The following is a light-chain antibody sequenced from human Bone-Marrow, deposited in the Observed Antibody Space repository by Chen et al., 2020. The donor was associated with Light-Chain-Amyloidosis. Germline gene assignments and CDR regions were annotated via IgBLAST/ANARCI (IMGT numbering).Light chain of an antibody. V-gene: IGLV1-47*01. CDR1: SSNIGDNY. Sequence: QSVMTQPPSLSGPPGQRVTISCSGSSSNIGDNYVYWYQQVPGTAPKLLIYRNDQRPSGVPDRFSGSRSGTSASLAIRGLRSEDEADYYCAAWDDSLSDPVFGGGTKLTVL. J-gene: IGLJ3*02. CDR3: AAWDDSLSDPV. CDR2: RND.